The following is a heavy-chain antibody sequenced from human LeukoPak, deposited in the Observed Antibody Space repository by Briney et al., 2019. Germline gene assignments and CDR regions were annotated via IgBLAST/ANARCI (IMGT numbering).Heavy chain of an antibody. Sequence: GGSLRLSCAASGFTFSSYWMSWVRQAPGKGLEWVANIKQDGSEKYYVDSVKGRFTISRDNAKNSLYLQMNSLRAEDTAVYYCARDPTTYYDFWSGYYIGRTDYWGQGTLVTVFS. CDR3: ARDPTTYYDFWSGYYIGRTDY. D-gene: IGHD3-3*01. J-gene: IGHJ4*02. V-gene: IGHV3-7*01. CDR1: GFTFSSYW. CDR2: IKQDGSEK.